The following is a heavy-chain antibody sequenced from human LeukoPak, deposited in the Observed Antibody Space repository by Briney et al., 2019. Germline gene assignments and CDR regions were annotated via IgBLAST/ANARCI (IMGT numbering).Heavy chain of an antibody. Sequence: GGSLRLSCAASGFTIGYYWMTWVRQAPGKGLEWVANIKQDGSEKYYVNSVKGRFTISRDNAKNSLYLQMNSLRAEDTAVYYCARDQSLWFGELCYFDYWGQGTLVTVSS. CDR2: IKQDGSEK. CDR3: ARDQSLWFGELCYFDY. V-gene: IGHV3-7*01. CDR1: GFTIGYYW. J-gene: IGHJ4*02. D-gene: IGHD3-10*01.